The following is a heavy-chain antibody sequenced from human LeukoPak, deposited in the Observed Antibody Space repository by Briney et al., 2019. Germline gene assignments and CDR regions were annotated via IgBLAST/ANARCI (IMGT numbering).Heavy chain of an antibody. CDR1: GYTFTSYD. CDR3: ARDLNYYDSSGL. CDR2: INPSGGST. Sequence: ASVKVSCNAFGYTFTSYDMHWGRQAPGRGLGWMGIINPSGGSTSYAQKFQGRVTMTRDMSTSTVYMELSSLRSEDTAVYYCARDLNYYDSSGLWGQGTLVTVSS. J-gene: IGHJ4*02. D-gene: IGHD3-22*01. V-gene: IGHV1-46*01.